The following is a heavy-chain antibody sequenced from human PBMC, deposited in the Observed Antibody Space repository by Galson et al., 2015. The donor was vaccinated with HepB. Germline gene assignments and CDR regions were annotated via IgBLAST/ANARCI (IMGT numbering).Heavy chain of an antibody. CDR3: ARELGGRGWFDAFDI. V-gene: IGHV3-74*01. CDR2: IHGDGTPT. Sequence: SLRLSCAASEFTFSSHWMHWVRHAPGRGLVWVSRIHGDGTPTTYADSVKGRFTISRDNAKNTLYLQMNSLRVEDTAVYYCARELGGRGWFDAFDIWGQGTMVTVSS. J-gene: IGHJ3*02. D-gene: IGHD6-19*01. CDR1: EFTFSSHW.